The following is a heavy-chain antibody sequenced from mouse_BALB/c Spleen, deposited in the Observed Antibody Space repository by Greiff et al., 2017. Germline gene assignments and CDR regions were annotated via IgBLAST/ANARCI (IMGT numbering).Heavy chain of an antibody. J-gene: IGHJ2*01. V-gene: IGHV1-54*01. CDR1: GYAFTNYL. Sequence: VQLVESGAELVRPGTSVKVSCKASGYAFTNYLIEWVKQRPGQGLEWIGVINPGSGGTNYNEKFKGKATLTADKSSSTAYMQLSSLTSDDSAVYFCARGGYGNSYFDYWGQGTTLTVSS. D-gene: IGHD2-10*02. CDR2: INPGSGGT. CDR3: ARGGYGNSYFDY.